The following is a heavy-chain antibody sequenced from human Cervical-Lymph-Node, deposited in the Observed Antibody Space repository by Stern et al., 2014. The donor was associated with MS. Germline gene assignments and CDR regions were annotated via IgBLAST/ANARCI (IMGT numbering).Heavy chain of an antibody. J-gene: IGHJ4*02. V-gene: IGHV3-21*01. CDR3: AKYCSDSICNGFDH. Sequence: EVQLVESGGGLVKPGGSLRLSCAASGFTFSRYSMNWVRQAPGKGLEWVSSISSTATYISYSDSVRGRFTISRDNAKTALFLQMNSLRVEDTAVYYCAKYCSDSICNGFDHWGQGALVTVSS. D-gene: IGHD2-15*01. CDR2: ISSTATYI. CDR1: GFTFSRYS.